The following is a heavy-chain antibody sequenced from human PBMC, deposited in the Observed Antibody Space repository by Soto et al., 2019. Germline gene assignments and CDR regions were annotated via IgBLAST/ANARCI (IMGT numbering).Heavy chain of an antibody. CDR2: VTWDGGSS. Sequence: GGSLRLSCAASGFTFNDYTMHWVRQVPGKSLEWVSLVTWDGGSSFYADSVKGRFTISRDNIENYVHLQMNGLRTEDTALYYCANERSRIFHSWGQGTLVTVSS. CDR1: GFTFNDYT. J-gene: IGHJ5*01. CDR3: ANERSRIFHS. D-gene: IGHD3-10*01. V-gene: IGHV3-43*01.